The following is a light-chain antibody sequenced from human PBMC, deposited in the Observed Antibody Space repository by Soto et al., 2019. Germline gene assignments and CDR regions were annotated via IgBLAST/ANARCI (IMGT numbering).Light chain of an antibody. CDR3: QQANSFPWT. CDR2: SAS. CDR1: QGVGRW. Sequence: DIPMTQSPSSVSASVGDRVTITCRASQGVGRWLAWYQQKPGKAPELLIYSASTVQIRVPSRFSGSGSGTDFTLTIRSLQPEDSATYYCQQANSFPWTFGQGTKVEIK. V-gene: IGKV1-12*01. J-gene: IGKJ1*01.